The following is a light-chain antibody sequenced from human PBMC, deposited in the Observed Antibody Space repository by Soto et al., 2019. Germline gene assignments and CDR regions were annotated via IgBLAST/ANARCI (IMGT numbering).Light chain of an antibody. CDR2: GAS. CDR1: QSVSNNY. Sequence: EIRLKKSPGTLSLSQGERATLSCRASQSVSNNYLAWYQQKPGQAPRLLIYGASNRATGIPDRFSGSGSGTDFTLTISRLEPEDFAVYYCQQYGSSGTFGQGAKV. CDR3: QQYGSSGT. V-gene: IGKV3-20*01. J-gene: IGKJ1*01.